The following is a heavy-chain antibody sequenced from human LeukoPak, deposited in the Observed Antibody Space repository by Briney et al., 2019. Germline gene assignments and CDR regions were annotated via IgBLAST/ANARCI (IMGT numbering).Heavy chain of an antibody. V-gene: IGHV1-69*05. CDR1: GGTFSSYA. CDR3: ARGGDYYDSSPGNWFDP. J-gene: IGHJ5*02. Sequence: VASVKVSCKASGGTFSSYAISWVRQAPGQGLEWMGGIIPIFGTANYAQKFQGRVTITTDESTSTAYMELSSLRSEDTAVYYCARGGDYYDSSPGNWFDPWGQGTLVTVSS. CDR2: IIPIFGTA. D-gene: IGHD3-22*01.